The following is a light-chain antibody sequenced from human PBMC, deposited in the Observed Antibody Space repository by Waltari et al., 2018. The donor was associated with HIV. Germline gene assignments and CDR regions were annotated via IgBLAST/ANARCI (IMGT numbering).Light chain of an antibody. J-gene: IGLJ2*01. CDR1: NRDVGGYNY. CDR3: SSYTTTSTVV. Sequence: QSALTQPASVSGSPGQSITLPCIGPNRDVGGYNYVSWYQQHPGKAPKLLIYEVTNRPSGISNRFSGSKSGNTASLTISGLQAEDEADYYCSSYTTTSTVVFGGGTKLTVL. CDR2: EVT. V-gene: IGLV2-14*01.